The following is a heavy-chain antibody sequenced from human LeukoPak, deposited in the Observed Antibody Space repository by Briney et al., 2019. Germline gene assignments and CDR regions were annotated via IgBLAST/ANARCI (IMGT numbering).Heavy chain of an antibody. CDR1: GFTVSSNY. CDR3: ARVEAYCSGGSCYYYYYGMDV. Sequence: PGGSLRLSCAASGFTVSSNYMSWVRQAPGKGLEWVSVITGSGSGADYADSVKGRFTISRDNSQNTVHLQMNSLRAEDTAVYYCARVEAYCSGGSCYYYYYGMDVWGQGTTVTVSS. V-gene: IGHV3-53*01. D-gene: IGHD2-15*01. CDR2: ITGSGSGA. J-gene: IGHJ6*02.